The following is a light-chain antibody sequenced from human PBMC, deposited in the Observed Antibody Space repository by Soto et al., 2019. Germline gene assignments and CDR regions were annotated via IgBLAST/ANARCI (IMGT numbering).Light chain of an antibody. Sequence: QLVLTQSPSASASLGASVKLTCTLSSVYSSYAIAWHQQQPEKGPRYLMKLSSDGSHSKGDGIPDRFSGSSAGAERYLTISSLQSEDEADYYCQTWDTGARVVFGGGTKLTGL. J-gene: IGLJ2*01. V-gene: IGLV4-69*01. CDR1: SVYSSYA. CDR2: LSSDGSH. CDR3: QTWDTGARVV.